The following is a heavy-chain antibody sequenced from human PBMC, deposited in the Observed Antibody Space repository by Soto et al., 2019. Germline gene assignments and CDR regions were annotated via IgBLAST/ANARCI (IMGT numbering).Heavy chain of an antibody. J-gene: IGHJ5*02. CDR1: GGSFSSFG. Sequence: QVVLVQSGAEVKKPGSSVKVSCKTSGGSFSSFGLNWVRQSPGQGLEWMGGIIPIFGTENYAQKFQGRVSISAYEWTHTSLMELSSLTCDEMAVYYCATHRDNYNVTSGYYSNWRHPWGQGTLVT. D-gene: IGHD3-22*01. CDR2: IIPIFGTE. CDR3: ATHRDNYNVTSGYYSNWRHP. V-gene: IGHV1-69*01.